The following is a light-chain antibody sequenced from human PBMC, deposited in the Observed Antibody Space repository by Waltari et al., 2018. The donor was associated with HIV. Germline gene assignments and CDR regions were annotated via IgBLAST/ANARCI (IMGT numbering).Light chain of an antibody. CDR3: QVWDSTTDHVL. J-gene: IGLJ2*01. CDR2: YDT. CDR1: NIERKS. Sequence: SSLLTPTPSVSVAPGKTARVTCGGTNIERKSVHWYQQKPGQAPLLIIYYDTDRPSGTAERFSGSNSENTATLTFNRVGDGDEADCYCQVWDSTTDHVLFGGGTRLTVL. V-gene: IGLV3-21*04.